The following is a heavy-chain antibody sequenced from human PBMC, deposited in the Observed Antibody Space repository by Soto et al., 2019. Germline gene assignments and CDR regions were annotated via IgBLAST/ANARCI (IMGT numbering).Heavy chain of an antibody. Sequence: GSGPTLVNPTQTLTLTCTFSGFSLSTSGVGVGWIRQPPGKALEWLALIYWDDDKRYSPSLKSRLTITKDTSKNQVVLTMTNMDPVDTATYYCAHRPRGSSPENNWFDPWGQGTLVTVSS. CDR1: GFSLSTSGVG. CDR2: IYWDDDK. V-gene: IGHV2-5*02. D-gene: IGHD6-6*01. J-gene: IGHJ5*02. CDR3: AHRPRGSSPENNWFDP.